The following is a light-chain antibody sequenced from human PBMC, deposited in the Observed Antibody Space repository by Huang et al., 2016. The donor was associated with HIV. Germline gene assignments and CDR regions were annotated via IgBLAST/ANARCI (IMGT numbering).Light chain of an antibody. J-gene: IGKJ1*01. CDR2: DAS. CDR1: QSVYSY. V-gene: IGKV3-11*01. Sequence: EIVLTQSPATLSLSPGERATLSCRASQSVYSYLAWYQHKSGQAPRLLIYDASKRATGIPARFSGSGSGTDFSLTISSLEPEDFAVYYCQQRLTWPSTFGQGTKVEIK. CDR3: QQRLTWPST.